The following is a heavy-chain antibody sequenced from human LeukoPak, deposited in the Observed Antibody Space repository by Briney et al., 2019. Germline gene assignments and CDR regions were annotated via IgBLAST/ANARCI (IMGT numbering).Heavy chain of an antibody. CDR3: ARVFGRDGYFEY. CDR1: GGSISRDY. V-gene: IGHV4-59*01. CDR2: IYYSGTT. D-gene: IGHD5-24*01. J-gene: IGHJ4*02. Sequence: KPSETLPLTCTVSGGSISRDYWSWTRQPPGKGLEWIAYIYYSGTTSYNPSLKSRVTISVDTSRNQFSLKLDSVTAAATAVYYCARVFGRDGYFEYWGRAILVTVSS.